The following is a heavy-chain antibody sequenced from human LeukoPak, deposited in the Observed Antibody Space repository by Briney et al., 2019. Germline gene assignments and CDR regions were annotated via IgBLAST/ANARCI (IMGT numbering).Heavy chain of an antibody. CDR1: GGSTSSYY. Sequence: PSETLSLTCTVSGGSTSSYYWSWIRQPPGKGLEWIGYIYYSGSTNYNPSLKSRVTISVDTSKNQFSLKLSSVTAADTAVYYCARAPLRDSGYDYWGQGTLVTVSS. V-gene: IGHV4-59*01. D-gene: IGHD5-12*01. CDR2: IYYSGST. J-gene: IGHJ4*02. CDR3: ARAPLRDSGYDY.